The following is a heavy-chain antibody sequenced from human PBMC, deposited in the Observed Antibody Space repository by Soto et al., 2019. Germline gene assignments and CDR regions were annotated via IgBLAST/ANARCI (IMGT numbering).Heavy chain of an antibody. CDR3: ARDLYDFWSGYYLGFDY. J-gene: IGHJ4*02. CDR2: IWYDGSNK. Sequence: QVQLVESGGGVVQPGRSLRLSCAASGFTFSSYGMHWVRQAPGKGLEWVAVIWYDGSNKYYADSVKGRFTISRDNSKNPLYLQMNSLRAEDTAVYYCARDLYDFWSGYYLGFDYWGQGTLVTVSS. V-gene: IGHV3-33*01. D-gene: IGHD3-3*01. CDR1: GFTFSSYG.